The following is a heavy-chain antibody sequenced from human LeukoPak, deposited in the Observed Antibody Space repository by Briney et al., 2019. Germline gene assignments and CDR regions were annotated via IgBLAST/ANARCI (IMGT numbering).Heavy chain of an antibody. Sequence: GGSLRLSCAASGFTFSYYGMNWVRQAPGKGLEWVSSISGSGGSTYYADSVKGRFTISRDNSRNMLFLQMNSLRADDTAVYYCAKDLVVGALDYWGQGTLVTVSS. CDR2: ISGSGGST. CDR1: GFTFSYYG. J-gene: IGHJ4*02. D-gene: IGHD1-26*01. V-gene: IGHV3-23*01. CDR3: AKDLVVGALDY.